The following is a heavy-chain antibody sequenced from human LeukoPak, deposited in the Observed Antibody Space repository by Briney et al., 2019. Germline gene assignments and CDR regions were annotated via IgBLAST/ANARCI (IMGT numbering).Heavy chain of an antibody. J-gene: IGHJ4*02. CDR3: AREIVDQGDYFDY. CDR1: GGSISSYY. Sequence: SETLSLTCTVSGGSISSYYWSWIRQPPGKGLEWIGYIYYSGSTNYNPSLKSRVTISVDTSKNQFSLKLSSVTAADTAVYYCAREIVDQGDYFDYWAQGTLVTVSS. D-gene: IGHD2-21*01. V-gene: IGHV4-59*01. CDR2: IYYSGST.